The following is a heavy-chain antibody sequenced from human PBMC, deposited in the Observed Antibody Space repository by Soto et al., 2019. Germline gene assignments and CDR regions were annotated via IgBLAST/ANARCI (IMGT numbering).Heavy chain of an antibody. J-gene: IGHJ3*02. D-gene: IGHD1-7*01. V-gene: IGHV4-34*01. CDR2: MSHSGGT. CDR1: GGFVSSGSYY. Sequence: QVQLQQLGAGLLKPSETLSLTCAVYGGFVSSGSYYWSWIRQPPGKGLEWIGEMSHSGGTPFNPSLTSRVTISVDTSKSQCSLKMSSVTAADTALYYCARVERGTATTVVDAFDIWGPGTMVTVSS. CDR3: ARVERGTATTVVDAFDI.